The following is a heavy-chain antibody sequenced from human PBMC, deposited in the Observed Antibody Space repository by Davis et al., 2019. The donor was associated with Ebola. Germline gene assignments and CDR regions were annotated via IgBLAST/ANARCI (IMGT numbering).Heavy chain of an antibody. V-gene: IGHV3-30*03. J-gene: IGHJ6*04. Sequence: PGGSLRLSCAASGFTFSSYGMHWVRQAPGKGLEWVAVISYDGSNKYYADSVKGRFTISRDNSKNTLYLQMNSLRAEDTAVYYCARDSKQQLVRDYYYYYDMDVWGKGTTVTVSS. CDR3: ARDSKQQLVRDYYYYYDMDV. D-gene: IGHD6-13*01. CDR2: ISYDGSNK. CDR1: GFTFSSYG.